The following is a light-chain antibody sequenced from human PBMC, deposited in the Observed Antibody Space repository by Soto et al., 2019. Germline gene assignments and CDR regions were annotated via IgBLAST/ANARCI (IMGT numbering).Light chain of an antibody. CDR1: QSVSSRW. CDR3: QQYGSSPTT. Sequence: EIVLTQSPGTLSLSPGERATLSCRASQSVSSRWVAWYQQKPGQAPRLLIYGASTRATGIPDRFSGSGSATDFTLSISRLETEDFAVYFCQQYGSSPTTFGQGTKLEIK. J-gene: IGKJ2*01. V-gene: IGKV3-20*01. CDR2: GAS.